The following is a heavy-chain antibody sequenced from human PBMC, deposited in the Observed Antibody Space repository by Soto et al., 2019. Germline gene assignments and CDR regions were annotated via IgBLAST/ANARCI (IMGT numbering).Heavy chain of an antibody. J-gene: IGHJ5*02. V-gene: IGHV1-2*02. CDR1: GYTFTGYY. D-gene: IGHD2-2*01. CDR2: INPNSGGT. CDR3: ARDPGREHSIRYCSSTSCYSPGYWFDP. Sequence: ASVKVSCKASGYTFTGYYMHWVRQAPGQGLEWMGWINPNSGGTNYAQKFQGRVTMTRDTSISTAYMEVRSLRSDDTAVYYCARDPGREHSIRYCSSTSCYSPGYWFDPWGQGTLVTVSS.